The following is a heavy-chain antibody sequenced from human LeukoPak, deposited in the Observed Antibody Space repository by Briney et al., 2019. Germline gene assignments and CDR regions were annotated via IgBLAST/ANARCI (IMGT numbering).Heavy chain of an antibody. J-gene: IGHJ4*02. CDR3: ARAAGAAGGQYFDY. CDR1: GGSISGYY. CDR2: IYTSGDT. D-gene: IGHD6-13*01. V-gene: IGHV4-4*07. Sequence: SETLSLTCTVSGGSISGYYWSWIRQPAGQGLEWIGRIYTSGDTNYNPSLKSRVTISVDTSKNKLSLKLRLVTAADTDVYYCARAAGAAGGQYFDYWGQGTLVTVSS.